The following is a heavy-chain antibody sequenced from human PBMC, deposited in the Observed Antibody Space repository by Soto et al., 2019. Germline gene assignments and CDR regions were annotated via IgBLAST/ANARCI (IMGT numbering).Heavy chain of an antibody. J-gene: IGHJ5*02. V-gene: IGHV4-61*01. CDR3: ARDRNDILTGYYGVRWFDP. Sequence: SETLSLTCTVSGGSVSSGSYYWSWTRQPPGKGLEWIGYIYYSGSTNYNPSLKSRVTISVDTSKNQFSLKLSSVTAADTAVYYCARDRNDILTGYYGVRWFDPWGQGTLVTVSS. CDR2: IYYSGST. CDR1: GGSVSSGSYY. D-gene: IGHD3-9*01.